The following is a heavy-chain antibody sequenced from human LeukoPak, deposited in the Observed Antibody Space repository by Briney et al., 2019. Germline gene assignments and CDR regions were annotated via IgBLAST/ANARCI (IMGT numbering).Heavy chain of an antibody. D-gene: IGHD5-24*01. Sequence: VASVKVSCKASGGTFSSYAIRWVRQAPGQGLEWMGRIIPILGIANYAQKFQGRVTITADKSTSTAYMELSSLRSEDTAVYYCAAEMATISNYNFGRGYYFDYWGQGTLVTVSS. CDR1: GGTFSSYA. CDR3: AAEMATISNYNFGRGYYFDY. V-gene: IGHV1-69*04. J-gene: IGHJ4*02. CDR2: IIPILGIA.